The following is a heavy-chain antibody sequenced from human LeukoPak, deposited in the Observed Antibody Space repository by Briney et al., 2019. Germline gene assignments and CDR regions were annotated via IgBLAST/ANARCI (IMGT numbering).Heavy chain of an antibody. Sequence: PGGSLRLSCAASGFTFISYAMGCVRQAPGKGLEWVSDVSGSGTSTNYADSVKGRLTISRDNSKNTLYLQMNNLRAEDTAVYYCATVGRASWAPYYFDSCGEGTLVTVSS. CDR2: VSGSGTST. J-gene: IGHJ4*02. V-gene: IGHV3-23*01. CDR1: GFTFISYA. CDR3: ATVGRASWAPYYFDS. D-gene: IGHD2-2*01.